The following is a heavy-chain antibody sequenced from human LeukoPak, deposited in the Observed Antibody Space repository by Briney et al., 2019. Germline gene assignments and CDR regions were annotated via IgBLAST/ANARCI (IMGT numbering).Heavy chain of an antibody. V-gene: IGHV4-30-4*01. CDR2: IYYSGST. CDR3: ARKGYYYDSSGYSFDY. CDR1: GGSISSGDYY. Sequence: SETLSLTCTVSGGSISSGDYYWSWIRQPPGKGLEWIGYIYYSGSTYYNPSLKSRVTISVDTSKNQFSLKLSSVTAADTAVYYCARKGYYYDSSGYSFDYWGQGTLVTVSS. J-gene: IGHJ4*02. D-gene: IGHD3-22*01.